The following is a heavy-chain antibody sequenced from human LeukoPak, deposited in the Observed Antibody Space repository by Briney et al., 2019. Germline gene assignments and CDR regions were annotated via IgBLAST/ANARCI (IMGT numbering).Heavy chain of an antibody. J-gene: IGHJ5*02. Sequence: ASVKVSCKASGYTFTNFDINWVRQATGQGLEWMGWMNPNSGNTGYAQKFQGKFTMTRNTSISTAFMELSSLRSEDTAVYYCARATFDPWGQGTLVTVSS. CDR3: ARATFDP. CDR1: GYTFTNFD. V-gene: IGHV1-8*01. CDR2: MNPNSGNT.